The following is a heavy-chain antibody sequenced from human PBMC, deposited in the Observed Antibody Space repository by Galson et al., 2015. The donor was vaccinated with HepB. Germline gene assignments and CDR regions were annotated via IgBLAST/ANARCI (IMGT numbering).Heavy chain of an antibody. Sequence: VKKPGESLKISCKGSGCSFTSYWIGWVRQMPGKGLEWMGIIYPGDSDTRYSPSFQGQVIISADKSISTAYLQWSSLKASDTAMYYCARLGGGMTTVTTIRFDPWGQGTLVTVSS. CDR2: IYPGDSDT. D-gene: IGHD4-17*01. CDR1: GCSFTSYW. V-gene: IGHV5-51*01. CDR3: ARLGGGMTTVTTIRFDP. J-gene: IGHJ5*02.